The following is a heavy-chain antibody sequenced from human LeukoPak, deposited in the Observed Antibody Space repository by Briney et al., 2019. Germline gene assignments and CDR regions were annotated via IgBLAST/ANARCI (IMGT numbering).Heavy chain of an antibody. V-gene: IGHV1-46*03. CDR3: ASSSWARAFDI. Sequence: ASVKVSCKASGYXFTSYYIHWVRQAPGQGLEWMGIINPSGGSTSYAQKFQGRVTMTRDTSTSTVYMELSSLRSEDTAVYYCASSSWARAFDIWGQGTMVTVSS. D-gene: IGHD6-13*01. J-gene: IGHJ3*02. CDR1: GYXFTSYY. CDR2: INPSGGST.